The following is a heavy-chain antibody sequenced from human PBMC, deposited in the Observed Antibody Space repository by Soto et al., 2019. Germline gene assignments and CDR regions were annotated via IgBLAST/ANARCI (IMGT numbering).Heavy chain of an antibody. CDR2: IYYSGST. Sequence: LPHTYTVGGGYRSSYYWSGIRKPPGKGLEWIGYIYYSGSTNYNPSLKSRVTISVDTSKNQFSLKLSSVTAADTAVYYCARVGYYYYYGMDAWGQGTTVTVSS. J-gene: IGHJ6*02. V-gene: IGHV4-59*01. CDR3: ARVGYYYYYGMDA. D-gene: IGHD1-26*01. CDR1: GGYRSSYY.